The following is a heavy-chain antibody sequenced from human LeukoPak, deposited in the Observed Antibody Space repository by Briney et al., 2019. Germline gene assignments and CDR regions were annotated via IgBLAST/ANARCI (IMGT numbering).Heavy chain of an antibody. CDR1: GFTFSGSA. V-gene: IGHV3-73*01. J-gene: IGHJ4*02. CDR2: IRSKANSYAT. CDR3: TRLDDYDILTGCDY. D-gene: IGHD3-9*01. Sequence: GGSLRLSCAASGFTFSGSAMHWVRQASGKGLEWVGRIRSKANSYATAYAASVKGRFTISRDDSKNTAYLQMNSLKTEDTAVYYCTRLDDYDILTGCDYWGQGTLVTVSS.